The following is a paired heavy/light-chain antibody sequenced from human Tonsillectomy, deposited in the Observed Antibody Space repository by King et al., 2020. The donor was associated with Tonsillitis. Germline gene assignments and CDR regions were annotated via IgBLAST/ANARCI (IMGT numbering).Heavy chain of an antibody. CDR2: LSFDENRI. Sequence: QVQLVESGGGVVQPGMSLRLSCSASGFHFSAYGMHWVRQAPGKGLEWIAFLSFDENRIDYADSLKGRFIISRDTSKNTLYLQMNTLRAEDTAVYFCARVLVVGYYPYYYGMDVWGQGTSVMVSS. V-gene: IGHV3-30*03. CDR1: GFHFSAYG. J-gene: IGHJ6*02. CDR3: ARVLVVGYYPYYYGMDV. D-gene: IGHD2-15*01.
Light chain of an antibody. CDR1: QSVSSAY. CDR2: ATS. Sequence: EILLTQSPGTLSLSQGDGATLSCRASQSVSSAYIAWYQQTPGRAPRLLIYATSSRATGIPDRFSGSGSGTDFTLTISRLEPEDFAVYYCQLYGSSPPLTFGGGTKVDIK. V-gene: IGKV3-20*01. J-gene: IGKJ4*01. CDR3: QLYGSSPPLT.